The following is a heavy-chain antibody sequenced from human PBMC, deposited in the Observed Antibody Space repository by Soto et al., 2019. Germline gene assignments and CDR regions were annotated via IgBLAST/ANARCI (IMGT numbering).Heavy chain of an antibody. Sequence: QVQLVQSGAEVKKPGSSVKVSCKASGGTFSSYAISWVRQAPGQGLEWMGGIIPIFGTANYAQKFQGRVTITGEKSRSTAYRELSSLRSEDTALYYCARGLYSSGWYGSLYSFHSWGQGPLVTVSS. J-gene: IGHJ4*02. CDR1: GGTFSSYA. CDR3: ARGLYSSGWYGSLYSFHS. D-gene: IGHD6-19*01. CDR2: IIPIFGTA. V-gene: IGHV1-69*06.